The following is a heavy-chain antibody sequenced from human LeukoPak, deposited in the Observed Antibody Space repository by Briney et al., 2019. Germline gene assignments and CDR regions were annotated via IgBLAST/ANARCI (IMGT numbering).Heavy chain of an antibody. V-gene: IGHV3-48*01. CDR1: GFTFSSYS. Sequence: GGSLRLSCAASGFTFSSYSMNWVRQAPGKGLEWVSYISSSSSTVYYADSVKGRFTISRDNANNSLNLQMNSLRAEDTAVYYCARDLLGWELHYFDYWGQGTLVTVSS. D-gene: IGHD1-26*01. CDR2: ISSSSSTV. CDR3: ARDLLGWELHYFDY. J-gene: IGHJ4*02.